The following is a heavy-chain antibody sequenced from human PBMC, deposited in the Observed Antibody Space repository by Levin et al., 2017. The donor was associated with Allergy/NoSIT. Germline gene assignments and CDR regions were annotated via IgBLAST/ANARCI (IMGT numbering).Heavy chain of an antibody. Sequence: KISCKASGGTFSSYAISWVRQAPGQGLEWMGGIIPIFGTANYAQKFQGRVTITADKSTSTAYMELSSLRSEDTAVYYCARGPVGWMATIGEDYYYYGMDVWGQGTTVTVSS. CDR1: GGTFSSYA. CDR2: IIPIFGTA. D-gene: IGHD5-24*01. J-gene: IGHJ6*02. CDR3: ARGPVGWMATIGEDYYYYGMDV. V-gene: IGHV1-69*06.